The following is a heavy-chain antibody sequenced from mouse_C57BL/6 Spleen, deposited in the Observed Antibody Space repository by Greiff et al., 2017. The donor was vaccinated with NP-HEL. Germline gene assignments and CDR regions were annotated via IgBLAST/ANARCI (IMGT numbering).Heavy chain of an antibody. CDR2: ISDGGSYT. J-gene: IGHJ2*01. D-gene: IGHD1-1*01. CDR3: ARDRATTVVVFDY. V-gene: IGHV5-4*01. Sequence: EVKLVESGGGLVKPGGSLKLSCAASGFTFSSYAMSWVRQTPEKRLEWVATISDGGSYTYYPDNVKGRFTISRDNAKNNLYLQMSHLKSEDTAMYYCARDRATTVVVFDYWGQGTTLTVSS. CDR1: GFTFSSYA.